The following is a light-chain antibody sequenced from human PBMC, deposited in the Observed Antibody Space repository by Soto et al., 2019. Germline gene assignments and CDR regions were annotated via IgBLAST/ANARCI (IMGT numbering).Light chain of an antibody. CDR3: QQSYSSPRIT. V-gene: IGKV1-39*01. CDR1: QSISGF. J-gene: IGKJ5*01. CDR2: GAS. Sequence: DIEMTQSPSSLSASVGDRVTITCRASQSISGFLNWYQQKPGKAPRLLIYGASNLQSRVPSRFNARGYGTDFTLTISSLQPADFATYYCQQSYSSPRITFGQGTRLDIK.